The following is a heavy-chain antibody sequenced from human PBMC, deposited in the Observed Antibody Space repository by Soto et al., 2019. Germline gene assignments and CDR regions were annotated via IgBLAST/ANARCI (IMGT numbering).Heavy chain of an antibody. V-gene: IGHV1-8*02. J-gene: IGHJ4*02. CDR3: ARGGGSSYYDFWSGYPTTPFDY. CDR1: VYTFTSYY. D-gene: IGHD3-3*01. CDR2: MNPNSGNT. Sequence: ASVKVSCKASVYTFTSYYMHWVRLATGQGLEWMGWMNPNSGNTGYAQKFQGRVTMTRNTSISTAYMELSSLRSEDTAVYYCARGGGSSYYDFWSGYPTTPFDYWGQGTLVTAPQ.